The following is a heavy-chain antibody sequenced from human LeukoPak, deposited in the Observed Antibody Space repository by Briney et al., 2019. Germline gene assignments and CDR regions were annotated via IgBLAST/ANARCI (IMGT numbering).Heavy chain of an antibody. J-gene: IGHJ6*02. CDR2: MNPNSGNT. CDR1: GYTFTSYD. Sequence: ASVKVSCKASGYTFTSYDINWVRQATGQGLEWMGWMNPNSGNTGYAQKFQGRVTMTRNTSISTAYMELSSLRSEDTAVYYCARGLPDSSGWSYYYYYGMDVWGQGTTVTVSS. D-gene: IGHD6-19*01. CDR3: ARGLPDSSGWSYYYYYGMDV. V-gene: IGHV1-8*01.